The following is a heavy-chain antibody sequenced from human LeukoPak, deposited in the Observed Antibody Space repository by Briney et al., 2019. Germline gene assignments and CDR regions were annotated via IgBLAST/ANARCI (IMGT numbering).Heavy chain of an antibody. CDR2: INPNRGGT. V-gene: IGHV1-2*02. Sequence: ASVKVSCKASGYTFTGYYMHWVRQAPGQGLEWMGWINPNRGGTNYAQKFQGRVTMTRDTSISTAYMELSRLRSDDTAVYYCARDGHSSGYYYGGGYHFDYWGQGTLVTVSS. CDR1: GYTFTGYY. CDR3: ARDGHSSGYYYGGGYHFDY. J-gene: IGHJ4*02. D-gene: IGHD3-22*01.